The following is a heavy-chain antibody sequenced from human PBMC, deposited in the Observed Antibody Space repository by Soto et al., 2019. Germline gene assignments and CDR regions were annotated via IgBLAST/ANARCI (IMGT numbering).Heavy chain of an antibody. D-gene: IGHD3-16*01. CDR3: AHIPNYYQYDWFDP. CDR2: IYWDDDK. CDR1: GFSLTTRGVG. V-gene: IGHV2-5*02. Sequence: QITLKESGPTLVKPTQTLTLTCTVSGFSLTTRGVGVGWIRQPPGKALECLALIYWDDDKRYSPSLQSRLSITKDTSKNQLVLTMTNVDPVDTATYDCAHIPNYYQYDWFDPWGQGSLVSVSA. J-gene: IGHJ5*02.